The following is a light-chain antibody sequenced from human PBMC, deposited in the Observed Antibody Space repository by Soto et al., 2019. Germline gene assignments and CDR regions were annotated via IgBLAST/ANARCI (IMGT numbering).Light chain of an antibody. CDR3: LQDYGDSWT. CDR1: QGISSY. Sequence: IQMTQSPSSLSASLGDRVTITFRASQGISSYLAWYQQKPGQAPKLLIYAASNLYTGVPSRFSGSRSGTEFTLTISSLQPEDFASYYCLQDYGDSWTFGQGTKVDIK. V-gene: IGKV1-6*01. J-gene: IGKJ1*01. CDR2: AAS.